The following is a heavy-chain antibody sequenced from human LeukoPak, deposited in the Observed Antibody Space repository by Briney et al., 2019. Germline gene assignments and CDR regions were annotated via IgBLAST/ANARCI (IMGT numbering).Heavy chain of an antibody. J-gene: IGHJ6*04. Sequence: SETLSLTCTVSGGSISSSSYYWGWIRQPPGEGLEWIGSIYYSGSTYYNPSLKSRVTISVDTSKNQFSLKLSSVTAADTAVYYCARRGWFGELDVTGMDVWGKGTTVTISS. CDR2: IYYSGST. D-gene: IGHD3-10*01. CDR1: GGSISSSSYY. CDR3: ARRGWFGELDVTGMDV. V-gene: IGHV4-39*01.